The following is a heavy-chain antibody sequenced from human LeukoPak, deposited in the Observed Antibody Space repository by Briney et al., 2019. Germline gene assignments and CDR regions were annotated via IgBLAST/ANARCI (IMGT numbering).Heavy chain of an antibody. CDR3: AKYGMTTVTYIDY. J-gene: IGHJ4*02. CDR2: ISSRSSTI. D-gene: IGHD4-17*01. CDR1: GFIFNDYS. V-gene: IGHV3-48*04. Sequence: GGSLRLSCVGSGFIFNDYSMNWVRQAPGKGPEWVSYISSRSSTIYYADSVKGRFTISRDNAKNSLYLQMDSLRAEDTAVYYCAKYGMTTVTYIDYWGQGTLVTVSS.